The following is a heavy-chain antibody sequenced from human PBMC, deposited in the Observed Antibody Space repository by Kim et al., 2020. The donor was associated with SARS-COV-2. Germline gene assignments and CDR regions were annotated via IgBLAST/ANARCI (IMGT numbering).Heavy chain of an antibody. CDR3: ARMDDYGDYVS. Sequence: GYAQKFQGRVTMTRNTSISTAYMELSSLRSEDTAVYYCARMDDYGDYVSWGQGTLVTVSS. V-gene: IGHV1-8*01. J-gene: IGHJ5*02. D-gene: IGHD4-17*01.